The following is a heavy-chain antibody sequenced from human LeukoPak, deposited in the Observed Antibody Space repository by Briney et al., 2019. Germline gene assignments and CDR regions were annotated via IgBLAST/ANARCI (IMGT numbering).Heavy chain of an antibody. V-gene: IGHV4-34*01. D-gene: IGHD3-22*01. CDR3: ARGRASYDGSGYYYGN. CDR1: GGSFSGYY. J-gene: IGHJ4*02. Sequence: ASETLSLTCAVYGGSFSGYYWSGIRQPPRKGLEWIGEINHSGSTNYNPSLKSRVTISVDTSKNQFSLKLSSVTAADTAVYYCARGRASYDGSGYYYGNWGQGTLVTVSS. CDR2: INHSGST.